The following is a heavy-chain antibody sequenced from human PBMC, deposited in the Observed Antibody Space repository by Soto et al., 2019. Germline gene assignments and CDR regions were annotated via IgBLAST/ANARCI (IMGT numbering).Heavy chain of an antibody. CDR3: ASRERVDAFDV. CDR1: GGTFPTYG. D-gene: IGHD1-26*01. V-gene: IGHV1-69*01. J-gene: IGHJ3*01. CDR2: IIPIFGTI. Sequence: QVQLVQSGAEVKKPGSSVKVSCKASGGTFPTYGIPWVRQASGQGLEWMGGIIPIFGTIKFAQKFQGRLTITPDESTSTVYMELSSLTSEDTAVYYCASRERVDAFDVWGQGTMVTVSS.